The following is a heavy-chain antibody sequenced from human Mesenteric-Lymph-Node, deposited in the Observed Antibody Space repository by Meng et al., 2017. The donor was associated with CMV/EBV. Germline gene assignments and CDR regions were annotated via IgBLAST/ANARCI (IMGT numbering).Heavy chain of an antibody. Sequence: EVHLVESGVGLFQPGGSLRLSCAASGFNVRDQYMSWVRQAPGKGLEWVCIIYRGDNTYYIDSVKDRFTVSRDNSKNTMYLQMNSLRVEDTAVYYCTGDSVSNPNLDYWGQGTLVTVSS. V-gene: IGHV3-66*01. CDR3: TGDSVSNPNLDY. CDR1: GFNVRDQY. D-gene: IGHD3-10*01. CDR2: IYRGDNT. J-gene: IGHJ4*02.